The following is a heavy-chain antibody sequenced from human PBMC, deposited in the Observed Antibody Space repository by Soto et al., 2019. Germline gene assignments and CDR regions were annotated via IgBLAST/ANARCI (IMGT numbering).Heavy chain of an antibody. V-gene: IGHV3-53*04. CDR3: XXXXXXXXXXXXXXXYGMDV. CDR2: LYSGGSS. CDR1: GFTVSRNH. J-gene: IGHJ6*02. Sequence: EVQLVESGGGLVQPGGSLRLSCAASGFTVSRNHMNWVRQAPGKGLEWVSILYSGGSSKYADSVKGRFTISRHNSKNTXXXXXXXXXXXXXXXXXXXXXXXXXXXXXXXXXYGMDVWGQGTTVAVSS.